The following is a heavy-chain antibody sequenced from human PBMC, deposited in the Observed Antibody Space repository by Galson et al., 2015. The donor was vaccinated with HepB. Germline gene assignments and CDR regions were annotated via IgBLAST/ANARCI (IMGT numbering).Heavy chain of an antibody. J-gene: IGHJ4*02. Sequence: SLRLSCAASGFSFSSYAVSWVRQAPGKGLEWVSAITYSGGSTYYADSVKGRFTISRDNSKNTLYLQMNSLRVEDTAVYYCARRERTSIVARDDYWGQGTLVTASS. V-gene: IGHV3-23*01. CDR3: ARRERTSIVARDDY. CDR1: GFSFSSYA. CDR2: ITYSGGST. D-gene: IGHD6-6*01.